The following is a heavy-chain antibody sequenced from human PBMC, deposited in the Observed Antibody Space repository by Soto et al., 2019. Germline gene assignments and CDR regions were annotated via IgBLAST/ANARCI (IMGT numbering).Heavy chain of an antibody. CDR1: GGTFGSHS. D-gene: IGHD1-1*01. V-gene: IGHV1-69*13. Sequence: SVKVSCKSSGGTFGSHSINWVRQAPGQGLEWMGGITPIFGPANFAKNFQGRVTITADESTTTAYMELSSLTSEDTAVYYCATGSFTSTGGRIGYHYNAMDVWGQGTTVTVSS. CDR3: ATGSFTSTGGRIGYHYNAMDV. CDR2: ITPIFGPA. J-gene: IGHJ6*02.